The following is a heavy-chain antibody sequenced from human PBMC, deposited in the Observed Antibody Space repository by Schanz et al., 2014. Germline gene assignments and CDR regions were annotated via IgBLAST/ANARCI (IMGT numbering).Heavy chain of an antibody. CDR1: GYTFTNYG. Sequence: QVQLVQSGAEVKKPGASVKVSCKASGYTFTNYGISWVRQAPGQGLEWMGWISAHKGNTYYAQKLQGRVTRTTDTSTSTAFLALMSLTSDASPLSSFSRKRRVRGGVVWKVKWFDPWGQGTLVTVSS. V-gene: IGHV1-18*04. D-gene: IGHD3-10*01. CDR2: ISAHKGNT. CDR3: SRKRRVRGGVVWKVKWFDP. J-gene: IGHJ5*02.